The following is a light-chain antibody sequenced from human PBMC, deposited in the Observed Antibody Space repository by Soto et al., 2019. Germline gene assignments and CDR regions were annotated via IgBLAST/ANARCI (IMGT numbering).Light chain of an antibody. CDR3: SSYTYRNTVV. V-gene: IGLV2-14*03. J-gene: IGLJ3*02. CDR2: DVT. CDR1: SSDVGGYNY. Sequence: QLVLTQPASVSGSPGQSITIFCTGTSSDVGGYNYVSWYQQRPGKPPKLMIYDVTNRPSGVSNRFSGSKSGSTASLTISGLQAEDEGDYYCSSYTYRNTVVFGGGTKLTV.